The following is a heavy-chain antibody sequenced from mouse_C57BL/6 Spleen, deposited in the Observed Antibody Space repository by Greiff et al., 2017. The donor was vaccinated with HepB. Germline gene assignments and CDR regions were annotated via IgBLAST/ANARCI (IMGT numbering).Heavy chain of an antibody. CDR2: INPNNGGT. CDR3: ARVRYGSSFDY. J-gene: IGHJ2*01. D-gene: IGHD1-1*01. V-gene: IGHV1-22*01. CDR1: GYTFTDYN. Sequence: EVQLVESGPELVKPGASVKMSCKASGYTFTDYNMHWVKQSHGKSLEWIGYINPNNGGTSYNQKFKGKATLTVNNSSNTAYMELRSLTSEDSAVYYCARVRYGSSFDYWGQGTTLTVSS.